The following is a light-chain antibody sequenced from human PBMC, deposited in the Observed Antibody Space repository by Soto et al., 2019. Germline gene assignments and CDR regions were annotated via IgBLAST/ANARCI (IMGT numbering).Light chain of an antibody. J-gene: IGKJ5*01. CDR3: QQYGSSPPIS. CDR1: QSVSTSY. Sequence: ESVLPEAPGTLYLSPGERATLSCRAIQSVSTSYLAWYQQKPGQAPRLLIYGASSRATGIPDRFSGSGSGTDFTLTISRLEPEDFAVYYCQQYGSSPPISFGQGTRLEIK. CDR2: GAS. V-gene: IGKV3-20*01.